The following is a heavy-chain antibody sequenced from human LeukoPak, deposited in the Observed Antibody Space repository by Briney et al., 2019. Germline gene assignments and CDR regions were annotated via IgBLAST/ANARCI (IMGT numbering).Heavy chain of an antibody. D-gene: IGHD6-13*01. CDR2: ISGSGGST. CDR1: GFTFSSYA. CDR3: AKERQLVRLVGNFDY. Sequence: GGSLRLSCAASGFTFSSYAMSWVRQAPGKGLEWVSAISGSGGSTYYADSVKGRFTISRDNSKNTLYLQVNSLRAEDTAVYYCAKERQLVRLVGNFDYWGQGTLVTVSS. J-gene: IGHJ4*02. V-gene: IGHV3-23*01.